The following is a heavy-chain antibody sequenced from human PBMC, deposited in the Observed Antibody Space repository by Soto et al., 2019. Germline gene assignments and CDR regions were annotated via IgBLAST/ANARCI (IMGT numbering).Heavy chain of an antibody. J-gene: IGHJ6*02. CDR3: ARDSGATGYYGMDV. Sequence: ASVKLSCKACGGSFSSYAISWVRQAPGQGLEWMGGIIPIFGTANYAQKFQGRVTITADESTSTAYMELSSLRSEDTAVYYCARDSGATGYYGMDVWGQGTTVTVSS. D-gene: IGHD1-26*01. CDR2: IIPIFGTA. CDR1: GGSFSSYA. V-gene: IGHV1-69*13.